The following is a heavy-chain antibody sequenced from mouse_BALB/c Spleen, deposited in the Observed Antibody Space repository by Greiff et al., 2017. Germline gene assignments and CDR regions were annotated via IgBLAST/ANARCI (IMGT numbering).Heavy chain of an antibody. CDR1: GFTFSDYY. J-gene: IGHJ4*01. V-gene: IGHV5-4*02. D-gene: IGHD2-1*01. CDR2: ISDGGSYT. Sequence: DVMLVESGGGLVKPGGSLKLSCAASGFTFSDYYMYWVRQTPEKRLEWVATISDGGSYTYYPDSVKGRFTISRDNAKNNLYLQMSSLKSEDTAMYYCARDNGNYDYAMDYWGQGTSVTVSS. CDR3: ARDNGNYDYAMDY.